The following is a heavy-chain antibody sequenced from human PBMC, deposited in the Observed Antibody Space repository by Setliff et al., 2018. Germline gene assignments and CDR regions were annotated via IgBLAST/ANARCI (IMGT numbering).Heavy chain of an antibody. J-gene: IGHJ3*01. CDR1: DYSITNNYY. V-gene: IGHV4-38-2*01. Sequence: SETLSLTCAVSDYSITNNYYWGWIRQAPGKGLEWIGTAHQSGTTFYNPSLKGRVTMSVDTSKSQFSLRLTSVTAADTAVYYCRQAVVGRDVFDVWGQGTVVTVSS. D-gene: IGHD1-1*01. CDR3: RQAVVGRDVFDV. CDR2: AHQSGTT.